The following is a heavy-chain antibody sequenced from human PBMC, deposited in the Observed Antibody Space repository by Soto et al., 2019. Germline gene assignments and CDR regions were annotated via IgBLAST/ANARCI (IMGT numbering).Heavy chain of an antibody. CDR1: GGAFSSYP. Sequence: SVKVSCKASGGAFSSYPINWVRQAPGQGLEWMGGIIPFFGTTHSAQKFQDRLTITADESTSTTYMELSSLRSEDTAVYYCASRPVMEVAQYGNWFDPWGQGTLVTVSS. CDR3: ASRPVMEVAQYGNWFDP. D-gene: IGHD2-8*01. CDR2: IIPFFGTT. J-gene: IGHJ5*02. V-gene: IGHV1-69*13.